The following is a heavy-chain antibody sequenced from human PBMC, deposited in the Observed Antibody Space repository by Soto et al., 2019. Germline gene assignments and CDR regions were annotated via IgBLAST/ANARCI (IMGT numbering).Heavy chain of an antibody. CDR2: IKQDGSEK. Sequence: PGGSLRLSCAASGFTFSSYWMSWVRQAPGKGLEWVANIKQDGSEKYYVDSVKGRFTISRDNAKNSLYLQMNSLRAEDTAVYYCARDSSGPSGDAFDIWGQGTMVTVSS. V-gene: IGHV3-7*04. J-gene: IGHJ3*02. D-gene: IGHD6-19*01. CDR1: GFTFSSYW. CDR3: ARDSSGPSGDAFDI.